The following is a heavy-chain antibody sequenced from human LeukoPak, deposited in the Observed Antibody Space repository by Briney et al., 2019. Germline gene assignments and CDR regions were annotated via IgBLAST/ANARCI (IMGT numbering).Heavy chain of an antibody. V-gene: IGHV3-21*04. CDR1: GFTFSSYS. Sequence: GGSLRLSCAASGFTFSSYSMNWVRQAPGKGLKWVSSISSSSSYIYYADSVKGRSTISRDNSKNSLYLQMNSLRTEDTALYYCAKGGNCGGDCYWYFDLWGRGTLVTVSS. CDR2: ISSSSSYI. D-gene: IGHD2-21*02. CDR3: AKGGNCGGDCYWYFDL. J-gene: IGHJ2*01.